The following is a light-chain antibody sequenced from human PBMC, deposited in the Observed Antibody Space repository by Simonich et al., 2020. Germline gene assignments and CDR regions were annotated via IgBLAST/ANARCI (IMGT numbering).Light chain of an antibody. CDR3: QSADISGTWV. CDR1: ALPKQY. Sequence: SYELTQPPSVSVSPGQTARITCSGDALPKQYAYWYQPKPGQAPVLVIYKDSERPSGVPERFSGSSSVTTVTLTISGVQAEDEADYYCQSADISGTWVFGGGTKLTVL. V-gene: IGLV3-25*03. J-gene: IGLJ3*02. CDR2: KDS.